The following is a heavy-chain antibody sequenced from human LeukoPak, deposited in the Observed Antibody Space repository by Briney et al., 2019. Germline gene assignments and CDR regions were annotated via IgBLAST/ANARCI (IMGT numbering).Heavy chain of an antibody. CDR2: INHSGST. CDR1: GGSISSSNW. D-gene: IGHD3-3*01. J-gene: IGHJ4*02. V-gene: IGHV4-4*02. CDR3: ARSGYYGRPFDY. Sequence: SETLSLTCAVSGGSISSSNWWSWVRQPPGKGLEWIGEINHSGSTNYNPSLKSRVTISVDTSKNQFSLKLSSVTAADTAVYYCARSGYYGRPFDYWGQGTLVTVSS.